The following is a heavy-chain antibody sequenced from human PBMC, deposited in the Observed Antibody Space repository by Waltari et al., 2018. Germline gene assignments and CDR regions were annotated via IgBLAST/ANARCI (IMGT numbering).Heavy chain of an antibody. J-gene: IGHJ6*02. D-gene: IGHD3-10*01. Sequence: EVQLLESGGGLVQPGGSLRLSCAASGFTFSSYAMSWVRQAPGKGLEWVSAMSGSGGSNYCADSVKGRFTIARDNSKNTQYLEMNSLRAEDTAVYYCAKDKRILRRGYGMDVWGQGTTVTVSS. CDR3: AKDKRILRRGYGMDV. CDR2: MSGSGGSN. V-gene: IGHV3-23*01. CDR1: GFTFSSYA.